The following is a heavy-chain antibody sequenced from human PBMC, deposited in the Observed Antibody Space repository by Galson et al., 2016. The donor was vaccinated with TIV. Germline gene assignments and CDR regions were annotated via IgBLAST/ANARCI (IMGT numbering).Heavy chain of an antibody. CDR1: GVSFNTHG. J-gene: IGHJ6*02. V-gene: IGHV1-69*05. Sequence: SVKVSCKASGVSFNTHGIVWVRQAPGQGLEWVGEVVPQYGTTTNTQSFQDRVTITTDESTSTAYMEVSRLKSEDTAVYYCARVRGDFRSGPVAFHFGMYVWGQGTTVVVSS. CDR3: ARVRGDFRSGPVAFHFGMYV. D-gene: IGHD6-25*01. CDR2: VVPQYGTT.